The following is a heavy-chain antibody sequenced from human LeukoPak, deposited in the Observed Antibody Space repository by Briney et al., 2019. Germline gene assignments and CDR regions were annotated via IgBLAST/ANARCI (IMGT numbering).Heavy chain of an antibody. CDR1: GGSISSGGYY. Sequence: SETLSLTCTVSGGSISSGGYYWSWIRQHPGKGLEWIGYIYYSGSTYYNPSLKSRVTISVDTSKNQFSLKLSFVTAADTAVYYCARDCPSGAARPYYYYMDVWGKGTTVTVSS. J-gene: IGHJ6*03. V-gene: IGHV4-31*03. D-gene: IGHD6-6*01. CDR2: IYYSGST. CDR3: ARDCPSGAARPYYYYMDV.